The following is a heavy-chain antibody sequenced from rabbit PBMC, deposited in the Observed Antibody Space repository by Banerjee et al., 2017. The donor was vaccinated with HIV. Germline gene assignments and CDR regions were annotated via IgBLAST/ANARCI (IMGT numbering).Heavy chain of an antibody. CDR3: AREVLGYNGYWE. D-gene: IGHD7-1*01. CDR1: GFDLSTYQY. CDR2: IYTASSGST. V-gene: IGHV1S45*01. Sequence: QEQLEESGGDLVKPEGSLTLTCTASGFDLSTYQYMCWVRQAPGKGLEWIACIYTASSGSTYYASWAKGRFTISKTSSTTVTLQMTSLTVADTATYFCAREVLGYNGYWEWGPGTLVTVS. J-gene: IGHJ6*01.